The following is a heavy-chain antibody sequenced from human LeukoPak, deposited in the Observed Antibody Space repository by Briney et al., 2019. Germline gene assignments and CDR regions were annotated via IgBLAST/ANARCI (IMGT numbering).Heavy chain of an antibody. J-gene: IGHJ4*02. CDR2: ILSKTDGETT. V-gene: IGHV3-15*07. CDR3: ATDSVNCVGANCPGDFDH. D-gene: IGHD4/OR15-4a*01. CDR1: GFTFSSYA. Sequence: GGSLRLSCAASGFTFSSYALNWVRQAPGKGLEWVGRILSKTDGETTDYAARLKGRCIISRDDAKHTLYLQMNSLKTEDTGVYCCATDSVNCVGANCPGDFDHWGQGTLVTVSS.